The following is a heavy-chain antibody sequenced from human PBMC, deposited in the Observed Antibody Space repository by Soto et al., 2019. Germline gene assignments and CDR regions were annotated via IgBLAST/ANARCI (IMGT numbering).Heavy chain of an antibody. CDR3: ATWNEREHAYDV. J-gene: IGHJ3*01. Sequence: DVQLVESGGGLIQPGESLRRSCGAFGFTISGKKYVAWVRQAPGKGLEWVSALYDIDGSFYADSVKGRFTTSSDSSKTTVYLQMNVLRPDDTAVYYCATWNEREHAYDVWGLGTTVTVSS. CDR1: GFTISGKKY. V-gene: IGHV3-53*01. CDR2: LYDIDGS. D-gene: IGHD1-1*01.